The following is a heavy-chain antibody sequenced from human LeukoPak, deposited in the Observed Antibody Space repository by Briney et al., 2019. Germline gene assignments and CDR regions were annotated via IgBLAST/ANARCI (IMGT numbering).Heavy chain of an antibody. CDR3: AIDPNWGTHS. Sequence: GGSLRLSCAASGFTFSTYTMYWVRHPPGERLEWVSIIGSSGGGIHYADSVKGRFTISRDNSKNALYLQMNSLRVEDTAVYYCAIDPNWGTHSWGQGVLVTVSS. CDR1: GFTFSTYT. J-gene: IGHJ4*02. CDR2: IGSSGGGI. V-gene: IGHV3-23*01. D-gene: IGHD7-27*01.